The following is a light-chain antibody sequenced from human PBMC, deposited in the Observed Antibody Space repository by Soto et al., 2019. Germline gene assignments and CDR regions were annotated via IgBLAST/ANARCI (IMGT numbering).Light chain of an antibody. Sequence: EIVMTQSPATLSVSPGGRATLSCRASQSISSNLAWYQQKRGQPPRLLIYDASTRATGIPARFSGSGSGTEFTLTISSLQSEDFAVYYCQQYNNWPLTFGGGTKVDIK. V-gene: IGKV3-15*01. CDR2: DAS. J-gene: IGKJ4*01. CDR1: QSISSN. CDR3: QQYNNWPLT.